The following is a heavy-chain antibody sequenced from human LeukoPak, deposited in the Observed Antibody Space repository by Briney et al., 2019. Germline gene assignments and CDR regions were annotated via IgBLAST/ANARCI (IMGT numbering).Heavy chain of an antibody. V-gene: IGHV3-53*01. J-gene: IGHJ6*03. D-gene: IGHD4-17*01. CDR2: IYSGGST. Sequence: GGSLRLSCAASGFIVSSNYMSWVRQAPGKGLEWVSVIYSGGSTYYADSVKGRFTISRDNSKNTLYLQMNSLRAEDTAVYYCAKKGGDYVPYYYYYYMDVWGKGTTVTISS. CDR3: AKKGGDYVPYYYYYYMDV. CDR1: GFIVSSNY.